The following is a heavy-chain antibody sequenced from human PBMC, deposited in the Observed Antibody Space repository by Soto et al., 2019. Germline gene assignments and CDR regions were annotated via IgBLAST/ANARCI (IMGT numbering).Heavy chain of an antibody. CDR3: AREGYYSGSGTYSPPRYYGMDV. Sequence: QVQLVQSGAEVKRAGASVKVSCKASGYTFSSYGLSWVRQAPGQGLEWMGWISDYNGNTHYAQKFQGRVIMTADPSTRTAYMGLRSLRSDDPAVYFCAREGYYSGSGTYSPPRYYGMDVWGQGTTVTVSS. J-gene: IGHJ6*02. CDR2: ISDYNGNT. D-gene: IGHD3-10*01. V-gene: IGHV1-18*01. CDR1: GYTFSSYG.